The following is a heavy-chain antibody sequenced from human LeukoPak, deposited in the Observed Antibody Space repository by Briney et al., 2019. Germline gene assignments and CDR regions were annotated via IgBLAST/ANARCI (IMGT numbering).Heavy chain of an antibody. D-gene: IGHD2-2*01. V-gene: IGHV3-23*01. CDR1: GFTFSGYA. Sequence: GGSLRLSCEASGFTFSGYAVSWVRQAPGKGLEWVSGFGTDGNTHYAESVRGRFDISRDTSKNTLYLQMNSLRAEDTAVYYCARDLGEDIVVVPETEAYYYCGMDVWGQGTTVTVSS. CDR3: ARDLGEDIVVVPETEAYYYCGMDV. CDR2: FGTDGNT. J-gene: IGHJ6*02.